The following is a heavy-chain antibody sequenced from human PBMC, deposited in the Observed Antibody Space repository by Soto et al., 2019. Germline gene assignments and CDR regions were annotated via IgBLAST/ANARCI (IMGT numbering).Heavy chain of an antibody. Sequence: GGSLRLSCAASGFPFSNHAIIWCRHSPVKGLEWVSGISDGGDLIYYADSVKGRFSMSRDNSENMLYLQMTNLRAEDTAIYFCAKRQGTGLAAKNFDFWGQGTLVTVSS. CDR2: ISDGGDLI. CDR3: AKRQGTGLAAKNFDF. D-gene: IGHD2-15*01. J-gene: IGHJ4*02. CDR1: GFPFSNHA. V-gene: IGHV3-23*01.